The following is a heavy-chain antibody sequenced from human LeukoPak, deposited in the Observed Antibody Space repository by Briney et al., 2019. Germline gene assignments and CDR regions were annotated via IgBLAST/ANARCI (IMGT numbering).Heavy chain of an antibody. V-gene: IGHV3-48*03. CDR3: GRDVGP. J-gene: IGHJ5*02. CDR1: GFTFSSYE. CDR2: ISSSGSTI. Sequence: GGSLRLSCAASGFTFSSYEMNWVRQAPGKGLEWVSYISSSGSTIYYADSVKGRFTISRDSSKNTMYLQMNSLRVEDTAMYYCGRDVGPWGQGTLVTVSS.